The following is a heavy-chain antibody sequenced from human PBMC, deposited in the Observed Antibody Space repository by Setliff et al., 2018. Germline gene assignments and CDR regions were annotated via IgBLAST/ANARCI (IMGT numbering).Heavy chain of an antibody. CDR1: GYTFTSSG. Sequence: ASVKVSCKASGYTFTSSGISWVRQAPGQGLEWMGWISVYNGYIVYAQKLQGRVTISVDTSKNQFSLKLDSVIVADTAVYYCASNPFNSGPPYYFDYWGQGTLVTVSS. CDR2: ISVYNGYI. D-gene: IGHD6-19*01. CDR3: ASNPFNSGPPYYFDY. J-gene: IGHJ4*02. V-gene: IGHV1-18*01.